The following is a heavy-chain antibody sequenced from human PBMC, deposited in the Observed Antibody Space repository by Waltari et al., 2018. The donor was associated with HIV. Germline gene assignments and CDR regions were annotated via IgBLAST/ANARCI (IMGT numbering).Heavy chain of an antibody. V-gene: IGHV3-23*01. CDR1: GFTFSSHA. J-gene: IGHJ1*01. CDR3: AKDTCSASEN. CDR2: ISGSGGST. D-gene: IGHD3-10*02. Sequence: EVQLLESGGGLVQPGGSLRLACAASGFTFSSHAMSWVSQSPGNGLEWVSAISGSGGSTYYADSVKGRFTISTDNSKNTLYLQMKSLRAEDTAVYYCAKDTCSASENWGQGTLVTVSS.